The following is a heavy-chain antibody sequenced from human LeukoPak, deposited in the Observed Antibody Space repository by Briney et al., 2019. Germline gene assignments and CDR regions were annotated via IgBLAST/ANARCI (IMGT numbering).Heavy chain of an antibody. CDR2: ISYDGSDK. J-gene: IGHJ4*02. CDR1: GFTFSSYA. V-gene: IGHV3-30-3*01. CDR3: ARDSMIVVAELDY. Sequence: GGSLRLSCAASGFTFSSYAVHWVRQAPGKGLEWVAVISYDGSDKYYADSVKGRFTISRDNSKNTLYLQMNSLRAEDTAVYYCARDSMIVVAELDYWGQGTLVTVSS. D-gene: IGHD3-22*01.